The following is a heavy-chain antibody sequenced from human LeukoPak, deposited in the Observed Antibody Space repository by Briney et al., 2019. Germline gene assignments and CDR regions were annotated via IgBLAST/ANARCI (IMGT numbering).Heavy chain of an antibody. CDR2: IYYSGST. J-gene: IGHJ5*02. V-gene: IGHV4-59*01. Sequence: SETLSLTCTVSGGSISSYYWSWIRQPPGKGLEWIGYIYYSGSTNYNPSLKSRVTISVDTSKNQFSLRLSSVTAADTAAYYCARGRITGTTWFDPWGQGTLVTVSS. CDR3: ARGRITGTTWFDP. CDR1: GGSISSYY. D-gene: IGHD1-7*01.